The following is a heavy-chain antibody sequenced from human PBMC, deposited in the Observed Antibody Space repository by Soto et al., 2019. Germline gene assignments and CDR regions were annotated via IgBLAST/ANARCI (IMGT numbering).Heavy chain of an antibody. CDR1: GFTFSSYG. CDR3: AKDDAVAVGYLQH. CDR2: ISGSGDSS. D-gene: IGHD6-19*01. J-gene: IGHJ1*01. V-gene: IGHV3-23*01. Sequence: EVQLLESGGGLVQPGGSLRLSCAASGFTFSSYGMTWVRQAPGKGLEWVSRISGSGDSSHYADSMNGRFTISRDNSKTTVYLQMNSLRAEDTALYYCAKDDAVAVGYLQHWGQGNLVNVSS.